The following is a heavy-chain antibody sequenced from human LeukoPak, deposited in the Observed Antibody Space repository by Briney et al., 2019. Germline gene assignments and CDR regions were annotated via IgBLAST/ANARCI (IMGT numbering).Heavy chain of an antibody. V-gene: IGHV3-23*01. Sequence: GGSLRLSCAASGFTFSSYGMSWVRQAPGKGLEWVSAISGSGGSTYYADSVKGRFTISRDNSKNTLYLQMNSLRAEDTAVYYCARGYGSGSYYPYFDYWGQGTLVTVSS. CDR1: GFTFSSYG. J-gene: IGHJ4*02. D-gene: IGHD3-10*01. CDR3: ARGYGSGSYYPYFDY. CDR2: ISGSGGST.